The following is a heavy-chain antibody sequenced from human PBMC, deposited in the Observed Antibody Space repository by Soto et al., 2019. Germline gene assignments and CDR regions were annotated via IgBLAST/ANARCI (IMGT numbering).Heavy chain of an antibody. CDR1: GFTFSSYG. V-gene: IGHV3-30*03. CDR3: ATEGDDSSGYYYDY. J-gene: IGHJ4*02. D-gene: IGHD3-22*01. Sequence: GGSLRLSCAASGFTFSSYGMHWVRQAPGKGLEWVAVISYDGSNKYYADSVKGRFTISRDNSKNTLYLQMNSLRAEDTAVYYCATEGDDSSGYYYDYWGQGTLVTVSS. CDR2: ISYDGSNK.